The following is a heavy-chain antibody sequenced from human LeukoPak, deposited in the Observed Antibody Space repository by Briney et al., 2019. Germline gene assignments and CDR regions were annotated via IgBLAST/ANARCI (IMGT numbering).Heavy chain of an antibody. Sequence: ASVKVSCKVSGYTLTELSMHWVRQAPGKGLEWMGGFDPEDGETIYAQKFQGRVTMTRNTSISTAYMELSSLRSEDTAVYYCARGYSGDEPGGSDYWGQGTLVTVSS. J-gene: IGHJ4*02. CDR2: FDPEDGET. V-gene: IGHV1-24*01. CDR1: GYTLTELS. D-gene: IGHD6-19*01. CDR3: ARGYSGDEPGGSDY.